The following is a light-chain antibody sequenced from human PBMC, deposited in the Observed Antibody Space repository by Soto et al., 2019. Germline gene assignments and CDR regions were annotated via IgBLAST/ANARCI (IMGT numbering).Light chain of an antibody. Sequence: QSALTQPASVSGSPGQSITISCTGTSSDVGGYNYVSWYQQHPGKAPKLMIYEVTNRPSGVSNRFSGSKSVNTASLTISGLQAEDEADYYCSSYTSINTVVFGGGTKVTVL. CDR3: SSYTSINTVV. J-gene: IGLJ2*01. CDR1: SSDVGGYNY. V-gene: IGLV2-14*01. CDR2: EVT.